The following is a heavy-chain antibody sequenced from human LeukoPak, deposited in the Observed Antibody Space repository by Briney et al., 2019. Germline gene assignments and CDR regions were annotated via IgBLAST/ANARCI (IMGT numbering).Heavy chain of an antibody. CDR1: GYTFTSYY. V-gene: IGHV1-46*01. CDR2: INPSGGST. Sequence: ASVKVSCKASGYTFTSYYMHWVRQAPGQGLEWMGIINPSGGSTSYAQKFQGRVTMTRDTSTSTVYMELSSLRSEDTAVYYCARDPLNDYGDYGGDYWGQGALVTVSS. J-gene: IGHJ4*02. D-gene: IGHD4-17*01. CDR3: ARDPLNDYGDYGGDY.